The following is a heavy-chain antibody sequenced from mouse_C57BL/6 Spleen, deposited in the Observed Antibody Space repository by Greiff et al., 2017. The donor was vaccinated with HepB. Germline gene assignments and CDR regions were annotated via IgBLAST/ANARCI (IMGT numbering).Heavy chain of an antibody. Sequence: QVQLQQSGPELVKPGASVKISCKASGYAFSSSWMNWVKQRPGKGLEWIGRIYPGDGDTNYNGKFKGKATLTADKSSSTAYMQLSSLTSEDSAVYFCARWLYYGNYGFDYWGQGTTLTVSS. J-gene: IGHJ2*01. V-gene: IGHV1-82*01. CDR3: ARWLYYGNYGFDY. CDR2: IYPGDGDT. D-gene: IGHD2-1*01. CDR1: GYAFSSSW.